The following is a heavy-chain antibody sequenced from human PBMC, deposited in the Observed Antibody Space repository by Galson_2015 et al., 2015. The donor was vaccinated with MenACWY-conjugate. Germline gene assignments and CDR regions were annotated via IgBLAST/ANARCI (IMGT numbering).Heavy chain of an antibody. CDR3: AKGSGSAPWYSLYY. CDR2: ISGSGSNK. J-gene: IGHJ4*01. CDR1: GFTFSSYS. D-gene: IGHD1-1*01. Sequence: SLRLSCAASGFTFSSYSMNWVRQAPGKGLEWASAISGSGSNKYYADSVKGRLTISRDNSKNTVNLQLSSLRVEDTAVYYCAKGSGSAPWYSLYYLGHGTQVSVSS. V-gene: IGHV3-23*01.